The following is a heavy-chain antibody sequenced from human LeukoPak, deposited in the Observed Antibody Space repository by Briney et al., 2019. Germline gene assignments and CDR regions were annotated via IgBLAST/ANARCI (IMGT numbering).Heavy chain of an antibody. V-gene: IGHV3-23*01. Sequence: GGSLRLSCAASGFTFSRFAMSWVRQAPGKGLEWVPPISGSDGTTYYADSVKGRFTISRDNSKNTLYLQMNSLRAEDTAVYYCANSPARAQDVWGQGTTVTVSS. CDR3: ANSPARAQDV. CDR1: GFTFSRFA. CDR2: ISGSDGTT. J-gene: IGHJ6*02.